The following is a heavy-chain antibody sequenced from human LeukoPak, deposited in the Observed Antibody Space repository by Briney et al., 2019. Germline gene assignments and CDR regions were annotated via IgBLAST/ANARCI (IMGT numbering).Heavy chain of an antibody. Sequence: PGGSLRLSCVASGFTLSSYPLSWVRQAPGKGLEWVSAISGSGVNTYYSDSVRGRFTISRDNSKNTLYLQMNRPEADDTAVYSSAKDTYYEETSVYNGVFDSWGQGTLVTVSS. D-gene: IGHD3-3*01. CDR3: AKDTYYEETSVYNGVFDS. CDR1: GFTLSSYP. CDR2: ISGSGVNT. J-gene: IGHJ4*02. V-gene: IGHV3-23*01.